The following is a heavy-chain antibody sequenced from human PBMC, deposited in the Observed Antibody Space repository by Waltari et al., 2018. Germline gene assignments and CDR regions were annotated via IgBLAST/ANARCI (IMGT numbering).Heavy chain of an antibody. CDR3: ATGRTGSGWFEAFFDY. Sequence: QLQLVESGGGVVQPGRSLRLSCAASGLTLRSSAITWVRQAPGKGPEWVAVISDDGTNKYYADSVKGRFTISRDNSKNTLFLQMNSLRVDDTAVYYCATGRTGSGWFEAFFDYWGQGTLVTVSS. CDR1: GLTLRSSA. D-gene: IGHD6-19*01. CDR2: ISDDGTNK. V-gene: IGHV3-30*01. J-gene: IGHJ4*02.